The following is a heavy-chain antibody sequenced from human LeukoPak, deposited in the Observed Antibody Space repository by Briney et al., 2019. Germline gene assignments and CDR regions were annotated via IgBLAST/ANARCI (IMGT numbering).Heavy chain of an antibody. CDR2: INAGNGNT. CDR1: GYTFTSYA. D-gene: IGHD5-12*01. Sequence: GASVKVSCKASGYTFTSYAMNWVRQAPGQRLEWMGWINAGNGNTKYSQKFQGRVTITRDTSASTAYMELSSLRSEDTAVYYCASGGYSGYDPFNWFDPWGQGTLVTVSS. V-gene: IGHV1-3*01. J-gene: IGHJ5*02. CDR3: ASGGYSGYDPFNWFDP.